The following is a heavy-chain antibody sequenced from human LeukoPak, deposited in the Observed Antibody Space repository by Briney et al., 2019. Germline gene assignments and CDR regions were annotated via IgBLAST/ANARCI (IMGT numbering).Heavy chain of an antibody. Sequence: ASGKLSCTGSGYGFTSYALHWVWLGPGQGKGRMGWINVGNGNTNYSQKFQGRVTITRDTYASTAYMELSSLRCEDTAVYYCASGLDILTGRDWFDPWGQGTLVTVSS. CDR2: INVGNGNT. D-gene: IGHD3-9*01. CDR3: ASGLDILTGRDWFDP. V-gene: IGHV1-3*01. J-gene: IGHJ5*02. CDR1: GYGFTSYA.